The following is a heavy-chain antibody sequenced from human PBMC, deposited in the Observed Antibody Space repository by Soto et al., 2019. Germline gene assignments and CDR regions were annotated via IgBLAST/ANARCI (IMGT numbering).Heavy chain of an antibody. CDR2: ISGSGGST. CDR1: GFTFSSYA. J-gene: IGHJ6*02. V-gene: IGHV3-23*01. D-gene: IGHD1-7*01. CDR3: AKTSYWNYGHYYYGMDV. Sequence: EVQLLESGGGLVQPGGSLRLSCAASGFTFSSYAMSWVRQAPGKGLEWVSAISGSGGSTYYADSVKGRFTISRDNSKNTLYLQMNSLRAEDTAVYYCAKTSYWNYGHYYYGMDVWGQETTVTVSS.